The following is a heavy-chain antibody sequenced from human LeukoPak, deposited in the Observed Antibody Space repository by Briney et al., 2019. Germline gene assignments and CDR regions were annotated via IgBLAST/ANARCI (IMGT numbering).Heavy chain of an antibody. D-gene: IGHD4-17*01. CDR3: TRDTGTTGEVKFDP. V-gene: IGHV4-4*08. J-gene: IGHJ5*02. CDR2: IYTSGST. CDR1: GGSISPYY. Sequence: PSETLSLTCTVSGGSISPYYWSWIRQPPGKGLEWIGYIYTSGSTTYNPSLKSRVTMSVDTSKSQFSLNLMSVTAADTAVYYCTRDTGTTGEVKFDPWGQGTLVTVSS.